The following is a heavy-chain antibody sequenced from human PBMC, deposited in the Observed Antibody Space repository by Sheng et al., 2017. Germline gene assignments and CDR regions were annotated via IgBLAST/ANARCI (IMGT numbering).Heavy chain of an antibody. D-gene: IGHD2-21*02. V-gene: IGHV3-15*01. CDR2: IKSKSDGGTT. CDR3: TSRGYCGGDCPHIDY. J-gene: IGHJ4*02. CDR1: GFSFSNAW. Sequence: EIQLVESGGGLVKPGGSLRLSCAASGFSFSNAWMSWVRQAPGKGLEWVGHIKSKSDGGTTHYGAPVKGRFTISRDESKNTLFLQMNSLKSDDTAVYYCTSRGYCGGDCPHIDYWGQGTLVTVSS.